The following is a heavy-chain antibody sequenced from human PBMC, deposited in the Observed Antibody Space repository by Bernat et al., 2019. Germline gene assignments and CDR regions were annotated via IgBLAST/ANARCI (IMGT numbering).Heavy chain of an antibody. CDR2: LSFDGYNN. CDR3: AKEESTSWPYFHY. D-gene: IGHD2-2*01. Sequence: QVQLVESGGGVVQPGRSLRLSCAASGFAFSSSGMHWVRQAPGKGLEWMAFLSFDGYNNYYADSVKGRFSISRDNSMNTLYLEMNNLRIEDTAVYFCAKEESTSWPYFHYWGQGTLVTVAS. J-gene: IGHJ4*02. CDR1: GFAFSSSG. V-gene: IGHV3-30*18.